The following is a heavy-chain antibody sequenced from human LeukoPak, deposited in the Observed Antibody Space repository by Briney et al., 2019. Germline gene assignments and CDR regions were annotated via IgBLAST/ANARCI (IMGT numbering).Heavy chain of an antibody. CDR3: ARVAKGQHIWSGSSYYFDY. CDR1: GYTFTSYG. J-gene: IGHJ4*02. CDR2: IGAYNGNT. D-gene: IGHD3-3*02. V-gene: IGHV1-18*01. Sequence: ASVKVSCKASGYTFTSYGISWVRQAPGQGLEWMGWIGAYNGNTNYAQKLQGRVTMTTDTSTSTAYMELRSLRSDDTAVYYCARVAKGQHIWSGSSYYFDYWGQGTLVTVSS.